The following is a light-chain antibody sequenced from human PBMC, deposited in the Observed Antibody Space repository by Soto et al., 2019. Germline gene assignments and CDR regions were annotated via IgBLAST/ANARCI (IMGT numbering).Light chain of an antibody. Sequence: EIVMTQSTATLSVSPGGRATLSCRASQSISDTLAWYQQKPGQAPRLLIYSASRRATGFPGRFSGSGSGTDFTLTISSLQSEDLAVYYCQQYNKWPPRTFGQGTKVDIK. CDR1: QSISDT. CDR3: QQYNKWPPRT. CDR2: SAS. J-gene: IGKJ1*01. V-gene: IGKV3-15*01.